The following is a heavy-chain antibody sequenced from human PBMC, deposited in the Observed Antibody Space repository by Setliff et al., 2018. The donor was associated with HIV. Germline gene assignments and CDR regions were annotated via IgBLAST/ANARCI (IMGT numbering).Heavy chain of an antibody. CDR2: ISSSSDSI. Sequence: GGSLRLSCAASGFTFSTYNMNGVRQAPGKGLEWVSYISSSSDSIYYADSVRGRFTVSRDNAKNSLYLQMNILRAEDTAVYYCATDVDTATVFWGSHYLDYWGQGTLVTVSS. CDR1: GFTFSTYN. V-gene: IGHV3-48*04. CDR3: ATDVDTATVFWGSHYLDY. D-gene: IGHD5-18*01. J-gene: IGHJ4*02.